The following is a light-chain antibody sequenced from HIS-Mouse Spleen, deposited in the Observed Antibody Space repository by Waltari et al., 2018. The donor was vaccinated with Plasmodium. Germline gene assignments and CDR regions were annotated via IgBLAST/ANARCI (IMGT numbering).Light chain of an antibody. J-gene: IGLJ3*02. Sequence: SYELTHPSSVSVSPGQTARITCSGAVLAKKYARWFQPKPGQAPGLVIYKDSERPSGIPERFSGSSSGTTVTLTISGAQVEDEADYYCYSAADNNLVFGGGTKLTVL. CDR2: KDS. V-gene: IGLV3-27*01. CDR3: YSAADNNLV. CDR1: VLAKKY.